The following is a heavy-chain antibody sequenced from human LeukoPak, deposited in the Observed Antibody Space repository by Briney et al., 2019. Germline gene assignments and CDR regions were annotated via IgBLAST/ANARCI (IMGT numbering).Heavy chain of an antibody. CDR1: GFTFSSYG. J-gene: IGHJ6*03. V-gene: IGHV3-30*02. Sequence: PGESLKISCAASGFTFSSYGMHWVRQAPGKGLEWVAFIRYDGSNKYYADSVKGRFTISRDNSKNTLYLQMNSLRAEDTAVYYCAKVASVATLHYYYYMDVWGKGTTVTVSS. D-gene: IGHD5-12*01. CDR3: AKVASVATLHYYYYMDV. CDR2: IRYDGSNK.